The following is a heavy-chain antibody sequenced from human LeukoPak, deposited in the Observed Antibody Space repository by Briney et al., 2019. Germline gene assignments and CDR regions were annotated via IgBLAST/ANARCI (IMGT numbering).Heavy chain of an antibody. V-gene: IGHV3-21*01. D-gene: IGHD3-22*01. CDR2: ISGRGNYI. CDR1: GFTFSSHN. Sequence: PGGSLRLSCAASGFTFSSHNMNWVRQAPGKGLQWVSSISGRGNYIFYADSVKGRFTISRDSAKNPLSLQMNSLRAEDTAVYYCAKDQGFDDYDSSGYYLDYSGQGTLVTVSS. CDR3: AKDQGFDDYDSSGYYLDY. J-gene: IGHJ4*02.